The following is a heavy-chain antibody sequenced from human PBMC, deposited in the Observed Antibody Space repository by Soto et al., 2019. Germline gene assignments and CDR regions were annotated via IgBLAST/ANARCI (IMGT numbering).Heavy chain of an antibody. D-gene: IGHD2-2*01. CDR2: LSDSGGHT. CDR1: GFTFRSYA. CDR3: AKDSQSVSVSAARVYGMDV. V-gene: IGHV3-23*01. Sequence: SCAGSGFTFRSYAMTWVRQAPGKGLEWVSTLSDSGGHTYYADSVKGRFTISRDNPKNTLYLQMNSLRAEDTAVYYCAKDSQSVSVSAARVYGMDVWGQGTTVTVSS. J-gene: IGHJ6*02.